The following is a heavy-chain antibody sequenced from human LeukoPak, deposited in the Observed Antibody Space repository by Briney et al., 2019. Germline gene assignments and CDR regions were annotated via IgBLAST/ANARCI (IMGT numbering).Heavy chain of an antibody. CDR3: ARVRRTTGTDFDY. V-gene: IGHV1-2*02. J-gene: IGHJ4*02. Sequence: ASVKVSCKASGYTFTCYYMHWVRQAPGQGLEWMGWINPNSGGTNYAQKFQGRVTMTRDTSISTAYMELSRLRSDDTAVYYCARVRRTTGTDFDYWGQGTLVTVSS. CDR1: GYTFTCYY. CDR2: INPNSGGT. D-gene: IGHD4-17*01.